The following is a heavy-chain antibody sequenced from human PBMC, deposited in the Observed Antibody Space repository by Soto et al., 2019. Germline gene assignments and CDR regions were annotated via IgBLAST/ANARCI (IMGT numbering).Heavy chain of an antibody. V-gene: IGHV4-31*03. J-gene: IGHJ5*02. Sequence: QVQLLESGPGLVKASQTLSLTCTVSGGSISSGGYYWSWIRQHPGKGLEWIGYIYYNGNTYSNPSLKSRITISLDTSKNQFSLKLTSVTAADTAVYDCAGGSSKSLFDPLGQGTLVTVSS. CDR2: IYYNGNT. CDR3: AGGSSKSLFDP. D-gene: IGHD6-6*01. CDR1: GGSISSGGYY.